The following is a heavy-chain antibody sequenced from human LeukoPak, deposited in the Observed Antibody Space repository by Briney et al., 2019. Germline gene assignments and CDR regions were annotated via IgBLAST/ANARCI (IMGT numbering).Heavy chain of an antibody. CDR2: IYNDGST. CDR3: VRTYDENPLGWFDP. V-gene: IGHV3-53*05. Sequence: GGSLRLSCAASGLTVSSSYMGWVRQAPGKGLEWVSIIYNDGSTYYADSMKGRFTISRDNSKNTLYLQMSSLRPDDTAVYYCVRTYDENPLGWFDPWGQGTLVTVSS. J-gene: IGHJ5*02. D-gene: IGHD5-12*01. CDR1: GLTVSSSY.